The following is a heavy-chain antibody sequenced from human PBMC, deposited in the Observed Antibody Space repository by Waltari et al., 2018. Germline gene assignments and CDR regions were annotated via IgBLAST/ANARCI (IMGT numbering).Heavy chain of an antibody. V-gene: IGHV4-39*01. CDR1: GGSISSSSYY. CDR3: ALQLGYCGGDCPTFSDI. CDR2: IYYSGST. Sequence: QLQLQESGPGLVKPSETLSLTCTVSGGSISSSSYYWGWIRQPPGKGLEWIGSIYYSGSTYYNPSIKSRVTISVDTSKNQFSLKLSSVTAADTAVYYCALQLGYCGGDCPTFSDIWGQGTMVTVSS. D-gene: IGHD2-21*01. J-gene: IGHJ3*02.